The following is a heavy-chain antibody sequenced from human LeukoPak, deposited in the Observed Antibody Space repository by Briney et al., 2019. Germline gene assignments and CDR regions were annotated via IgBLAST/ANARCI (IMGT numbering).Heavy chain of an antibody. V-gene: IGHV4-30-2*01. D-gene: IGHD2-2*01. Sequence: NPSETLSLTCTVSGGSISSGGYYWSWIRQPPGKGLEWIGYIYHSGSTYYNPSLKSRVTISVDRSKNQFSLKLSSVTAADTAVYYCARSRVVVVPAANRGTVVDYWGQGTLVTVSS. CDR3: ARSRVVVVPAANRGTVVDY. J-gene: IGHJ4*02. CDR1: GGSISSGGYY. CDR2: IYHSGST.